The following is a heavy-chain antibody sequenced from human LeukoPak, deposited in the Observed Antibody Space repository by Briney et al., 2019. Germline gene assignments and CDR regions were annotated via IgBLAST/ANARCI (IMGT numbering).Heavy chain of an antibody. CDR1: GFTFSSYW. J-gene: IGHJ4*02. D-gene: IGHD5-18*01. V-gene: IGHV3-7*01. CDR2: IKQDGSEK. CDR3: ARDAGYGYWVVDY. Sequence: GGSLRLSCAASGFTFSSYWMSWVRQAPGKGLEWVADIKQDGSEKYYVDSVKGRFTISRDNAKNSLYLQMNSLRAEDTAVYYCARDAGYGYWVVDYWGQGTLVTVSS.